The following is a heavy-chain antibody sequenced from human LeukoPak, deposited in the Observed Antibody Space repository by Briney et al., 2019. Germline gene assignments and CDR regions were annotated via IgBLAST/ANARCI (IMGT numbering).Heavy chain of an antibody. D-gene: IGHD2-21*02. Sequence: GGTLRLSCAVSGYTFSSYAMRGGRRAPGERQGWVSAISGSGGSTSYADAVKGRFTISRDNSKNTLSLQMNSLRAEDTVVYYGANAGGDSRPHDYWGQGTLVTVSS. CDR3: ANAGGDSRPHDY. CDR2: ISGSGGST. J-gene: IGHJ4*02. CDR1: GYTFSSYA. V-gene: IGHV3-23*01.